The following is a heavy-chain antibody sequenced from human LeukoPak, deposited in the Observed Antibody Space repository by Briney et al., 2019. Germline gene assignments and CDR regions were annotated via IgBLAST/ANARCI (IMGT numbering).Heavy chain of an antibody. CDR2: IKQDGSEK. CDR1: GFTFSSYW. J-gene: IGHJ4*02. Sequence: PGGSLRLSCAASGFTFSSYWMSWVRQAPGKGLEWVANIKQDGSEKYYVDSVKGRFTISRDNAKNSLYLQMNSLRAEDTAVYYCARISDCSGGSCYSRNYWGQGTLVTVSS. V-gene: IGHV3-7*01. D-gene: IGHD2-15*01. CDR3: ARISDCSGGSCYSRNY.